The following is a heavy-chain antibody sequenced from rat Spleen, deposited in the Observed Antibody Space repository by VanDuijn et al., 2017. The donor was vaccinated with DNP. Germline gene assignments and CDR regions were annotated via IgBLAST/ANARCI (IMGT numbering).Heavy chain of an antibody. J-gene: IGHJ3*01. CDR1: GFIFSNFG. CDR2: ISTSGSRT. D-gene: IGHD1-4*01. CDR3: ARRDYPVPAY. V-gene: IGHV5S13*01. Sequence: EVQLVESGGGLVQPGRSLKLSCGASGFIFSNFGMAWVRQAPTRGLEWVASISTSGSRTYYPDSVKGRFTISRDDAKSSLYLQMNSLKSEDTATYYCARRDYPVPAYWGQGTLVTVSS.